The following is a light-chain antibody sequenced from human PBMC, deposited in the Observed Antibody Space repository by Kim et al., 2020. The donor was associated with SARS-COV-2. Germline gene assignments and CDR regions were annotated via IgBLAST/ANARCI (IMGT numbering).Light chain of an antibody. Sequence: GQSITISCTGTSSDVGGYNYVSWYQQHPGKVPKLMIYDVSKRPSGVSNRFSGSKSGNTASLTISGLQAEDEADYYCSSYTSSSTFVFGGGTQLTVL. V-gene: IGLV2-14*04. CDR3: SSYTSSSTFV. CDR1: SSDVGGYNY. J-gene: IGLJ3*02. CDR2: DVS.